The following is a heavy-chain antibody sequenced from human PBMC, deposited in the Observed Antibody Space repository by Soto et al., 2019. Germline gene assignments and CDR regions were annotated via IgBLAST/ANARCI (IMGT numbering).Heavy chain of an antibody. CDR1: GFSLSTSGVG. D-gene: IGHD3-16*01. Sequence: QITLKESGPTLVKPTQTLTLTCTFSGFSLSTSGVGVGWIRQPPGKALEWLALIYWDDDKRYSPSLKSRLTIXNXTPXHQVVLTTTNMAPVDTATYYCAHSALHMITLGGVGVTGYDYWGQGTLVTVSS. CDR2: IYWDDDK. V-gene: IGHV2-5*02. J-gene: IGHJ4*02. CDR3: AHSALHMITLGGVGVTGYDY.